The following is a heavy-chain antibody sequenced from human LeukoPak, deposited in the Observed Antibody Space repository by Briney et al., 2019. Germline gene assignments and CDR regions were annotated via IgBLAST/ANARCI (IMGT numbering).Heavy chain of an antibody. CDR3: ARARNIVVVVAAPSRWNAFDI. CDR2: INHSGST. CDR1: GVSVSGYY. Sequence: SETLSLTCAVYGVSVSGYYWSWLRQPPGKGLEWIGEINHSGSTNYNPSLKSRVTISVDTSKNQFSLKLSSVTAADTAVYYCARARNIVVVVAAPSRWNAFDIWGQGTMVTVSS. J-gene: IGHJ3*02. D-gene: IGHD2-15*01. V-gene: IGHV4-34*01.